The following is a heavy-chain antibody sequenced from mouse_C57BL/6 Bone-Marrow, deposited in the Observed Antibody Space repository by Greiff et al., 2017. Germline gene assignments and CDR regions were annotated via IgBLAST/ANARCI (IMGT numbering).Heavy chain of an antibody. CDR3: ARGTVVSYYFDY. J-gene: IGHJ2*01. CDR2: ISYDGSN. V-gene: IGHV3-6*01. D-gene: IGHD1-1*01. Sequence: EVKLMESGPGLVKPSQSLSLTCSVTGYSITSGYYWNWIRQFPGNKLEWMGYISYDGSNNYNPSLKNRISITRDTSKNQFFLKLNSLTTEDTATDYCARGTVVSYYFDYWGQGTTLTVSS. CDR1: GYSITSGYY.